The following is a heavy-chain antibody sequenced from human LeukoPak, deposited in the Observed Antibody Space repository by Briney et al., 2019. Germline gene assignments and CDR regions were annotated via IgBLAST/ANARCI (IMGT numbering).Heavy chain of an antibody. CDR3: AKGGPVYSSSSPLDP. D-gene: IGHD6-13*01. Sequence: GRSLRLSCAASGFTFSSYGMHWVRQAPGKGLEWVAVISYDGSNKYYADSVKGRFTISRDNSKNTLYLQMNSLRAEDTAVYYCAKGGPVYSSSSPLDPWGQGTLVTVSS. CDR2: ISYDGSNK. J-gene: IGHJ5*02. CDR1: GFTFSSYG. V-gene: IGHV3-30*18.